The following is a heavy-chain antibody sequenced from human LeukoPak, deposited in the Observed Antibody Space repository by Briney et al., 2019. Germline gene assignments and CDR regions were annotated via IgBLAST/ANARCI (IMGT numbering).Heavy chain of an antibody. V-gene: IGHV3-53*01. CDR1: GFIVSGNY. J-gene: IGHJ4*02. Sequence: GGSLRLSCAASGFIVSGNYLSWVRQAPGKGLEWVSVIYSGGDTYSADFVKGRFTTSRDNSKNTVYLQMNSLRVEDTAVYYCARGRRDYGDYPYWGQGTLVTVSS. D-gene: IGHD4-17*01. CDR3: ARGRRDYGDYPY. CDR2: IYSGGDT.